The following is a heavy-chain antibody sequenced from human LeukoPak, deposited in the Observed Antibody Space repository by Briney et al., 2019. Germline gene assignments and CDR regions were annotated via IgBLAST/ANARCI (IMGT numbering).Heavy chain of an antibody. D-gene: IGHD3-3*01. Sequence: PSETLSLTCAVYGGSFSGYYWSWIRQPPGKGLEWIGEINHSGSTNYNPSLKSRVTISVDTSKNQFSLKLSSVTAADTAVYYCARVYQYSDFWSGYYMGGYFDYWGQGTLVTVSS. CDR1: GGSFSGYY. V-gene: IGHV4-34*01. J-gene: IGHJ4*02. CDR2: INHSGST. CDR3: ARVYQYSDFWSGYYMGGYFDY.